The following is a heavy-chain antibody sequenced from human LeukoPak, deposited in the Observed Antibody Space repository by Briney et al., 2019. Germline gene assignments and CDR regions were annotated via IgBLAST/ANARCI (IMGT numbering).Heavy chain of an antibody. D-gene: IGHD3-10*01. Sequence: GGSLRLSCAASGFTFSSYGMHWVRQAPGKGLEWVAFIRYDGSDKYYADSVKGRFTISRDNSKNTLYLQINSLRVEDTAVYYCAKNYGFDYWGQGTLVTVSS. J-gene: IGHJ4*02. CDR3: AKNYGFDY. CDR2: IRYDGSDK. CDR1: GFTFSSYG. V-gene: IGHV3-30*02.